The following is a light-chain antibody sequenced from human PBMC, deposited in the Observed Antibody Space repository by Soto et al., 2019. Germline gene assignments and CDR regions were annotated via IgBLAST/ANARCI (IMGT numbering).Light chain of an antibody. CDR3: QQYNSYSGT. V-gene: IGKV1-5*01. Sequence: DIQMTQSPYTLSASVGDRVTITCWASQSISSWLAWYQQKPGKAPKLLIYDASSLESGVPSRFSGSGSGTEFTLTISSLQPDDFASYYCQQYNSYSGTLGQGTKVEIK. CDR2: DAS. CDR1: QSISSW. J-gene: IGKJ1*01.